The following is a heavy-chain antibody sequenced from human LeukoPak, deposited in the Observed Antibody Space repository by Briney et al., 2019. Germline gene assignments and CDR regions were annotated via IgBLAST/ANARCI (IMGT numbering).Heavy chain of an antibody. J-gene: IGHJ3*02. CDR2: INPNSGGT. CDR1: GYTFTGYY. Sequence: ASVKVSCKASGYTFTGYYMHWVRQAPGQGLEWMGWINPNSGGTNYAQKFQGRVTMTRDTSISTAYMELSRLRSDDTAVYYCARDLTYYYDSSGYFAFDIWGQGTMATVSS. D-gene: IGHD3-22*01. CDR3: ARDLTYYYDSSGYFAFDI. V-gene: IGHV1-2*02.